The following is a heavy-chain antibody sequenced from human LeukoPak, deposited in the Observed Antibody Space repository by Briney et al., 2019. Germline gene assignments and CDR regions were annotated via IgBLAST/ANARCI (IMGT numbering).Heavy chain of an antibody. CDR1: GFTFSSYS. CDR3: AKADDYGDDAVDY. Sequence: GGSLRLSCAASGFTFSSYSMNWVRQAPGKGLEWVSSISSSSSYIYYADSVKGRFTISRDNAKNSLYLQMNSLRAEDTAVYYCAKADDYGDDAVDYWGQGTLVTVSS. CDR2: ISSSSSYI. V-gene: IGHV3-21*01. J-gene: IGHJ4*02. D-gene: IGHD4-17*01.